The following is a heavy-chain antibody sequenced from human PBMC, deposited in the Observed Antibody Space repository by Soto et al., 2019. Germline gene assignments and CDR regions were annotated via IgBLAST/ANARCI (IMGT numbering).Heavy chain of an antibody. CDR2: INPSGGST. CDR3: ARDQIPVDYYDSSGYYYSGSFSGMDV. Sequence: QVQLVQSGAEVKKPGASVKVSCKASGYTFTSYYMHWVRQAPGQGLEWMGIINPSGGSTSYAQKFQGRVTMTRDTSTSTVYMELSSLRSEDTAVYYCARDQIPVDYYDSSGYYYSGSFSGMDVWGQGTTVTVSS. D-gene: IGHD3-22*01. V-gene: IGHV1-46*01. J-gene: IGHJ6*02. CDR1: GYTFTSYY.